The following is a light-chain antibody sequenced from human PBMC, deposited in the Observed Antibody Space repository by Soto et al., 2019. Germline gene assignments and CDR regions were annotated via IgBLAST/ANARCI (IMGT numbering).Light chain of an antibody. V-gene: IGKV3-20*01. CDR1: QSVGSY. Sequence: EIVLTQSPGTLSLSPGERATLPCRASQSVGSYLAWYQQSPGQAPRRLISGASTRATGIPDRFSGSGSGTDYTLTISRREPEDFAVYYCQQYGSSPYTFGQGTNLEIK. CDR3: QQYGSSPYT. CDR2: GAS. J-gene: IGKJ2*01.